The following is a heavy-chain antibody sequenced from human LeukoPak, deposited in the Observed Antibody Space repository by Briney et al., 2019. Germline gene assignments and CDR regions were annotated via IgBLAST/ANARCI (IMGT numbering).Heavy chain of an antibody. CDR2: IYPDDSDA. CDR1: GYSFNTYW. J-gene: IGHJ4*02. D-gene: IGHD1-1*01. V-gene: IGHV5-51*01. Sequence: GESLKISCKGSGYSFNTYWIGWVRHLPGKGLEWMGIIYPDDSDARYSPSFQGQVIISADKSISTAYLQWSSLKASDTAVYYCARQSFSRTTRFDYWGQGTLVTVSS. CDR3: ARQSFSRTTRFDY.